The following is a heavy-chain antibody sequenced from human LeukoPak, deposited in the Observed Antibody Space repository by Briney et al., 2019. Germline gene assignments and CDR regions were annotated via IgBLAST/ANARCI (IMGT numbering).Heavy chain of an antibody. V-gene: IGHV1-2*02. Sequence: ASVKVSCKASGYTFMYYIHWVRQAPGQGLEWMGWINPNSGGTNYAQKFQGRVTMTRDTSTSTAYMELSRLRSDDTAVYYCARETREATTSRGPDFFDYWGQGTLVTVSS. D-gene: IGHD1-26*01. CDR3: ARETREATTSRGPDFFDY. CDR1: GYTFMYY. CDR2: INPNSGGT. J-gene: IGHJ4*02.